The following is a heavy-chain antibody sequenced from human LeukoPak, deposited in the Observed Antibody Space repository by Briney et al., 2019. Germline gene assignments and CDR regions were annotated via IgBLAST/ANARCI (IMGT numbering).Heavy chain of an antibody. D-gene: IGHD2-2*01. CDR1: GFTFSSYG. CDR3: AKAAVPAAVDY. J-gene: IGHJ4*02. V-gene: IGHV3-30*18. Sequence: QPGGSLRLSCAASGFTFSSYGMHWVRQAPGKGLEWVAVISYDGSNKYYADSVKGRFTISRDNSKNTLYLQMNSLRAEDTAVYYCAKAAVPAAVDYWGQGTLVTVSS. CDR2: ISYDGSNK.